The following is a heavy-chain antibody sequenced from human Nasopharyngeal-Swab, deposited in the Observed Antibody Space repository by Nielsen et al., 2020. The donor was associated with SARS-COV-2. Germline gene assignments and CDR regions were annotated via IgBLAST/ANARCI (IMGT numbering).Heavy chain of an antibody. V-gene: IGHV3-30*03. D-gene: IGHD2-15*01. CDR2: ISYDGSNK. Sequence: WIRQPPGKGLEWVAVISYDGSNKYYADSVKGRFTISRDNSKNTLYLQMNSLRAEDTAVYYCARDGLYCSGGSCYSWAYYYYGMDVWGQGTTVTVSS. J-gene: IGHJ6*02. CDR3: ARDGLYCSGGSCYSWAYYYYGMDV.